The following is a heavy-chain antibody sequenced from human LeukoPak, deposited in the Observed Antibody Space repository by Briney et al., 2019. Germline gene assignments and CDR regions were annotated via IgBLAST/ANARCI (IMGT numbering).Heavy chain of an antibody. D-gene: IGHD5-18*01. CDR1: GGSISSGGYY. CDR2: IYHSGST. J-gene: IGHJ4*02. V-gene: IGHV4-30-2*01. Sequence: SETLSLTCTVSGGSISSGGYYWSWIRQPPGKGLEWIGYIYHSGSTYYNPSLKSRVTISVDRSKNQFSLKLSSVTAADTAVYYCASSTAMELYFDYWGQGTLVTVSS. CDR3: ASSTAMELYFDY.